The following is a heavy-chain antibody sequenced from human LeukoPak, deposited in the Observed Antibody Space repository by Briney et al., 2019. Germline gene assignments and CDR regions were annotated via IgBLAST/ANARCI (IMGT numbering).Heavy chain of an antibody. J-gene: IGHJ4*02. D-gene: IGHD3-10*01. Sequence: GGSLRLSCAASGFTFSSYAMTWVRQAPGKGLEWVSAISGSGGSTYYADSVKGRFTISRDNSKNTLYLQMNSLRAEDTAVYYCARDGGFLWFGELLYYFDYWGQGTLVTVSS. CDR1: GFTFSSYA. CDR3: ARDGGFLWFGELLYYFDY. V-gene: IGHV3-23*01. CDR2: ISGSGGST.